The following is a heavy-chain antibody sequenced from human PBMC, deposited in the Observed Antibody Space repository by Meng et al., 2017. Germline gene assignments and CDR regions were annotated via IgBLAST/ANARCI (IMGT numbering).Heavy chain of an antibody. J-gene: IGHJ4*02. CDR3: ARGRGGWDCSGCSCYVY. D-gene: IGHD2-15*01. CDR1: GGTFSNYV. Sequence: SVKVSCKASGGTFSNYVISWVRQAPGQGLEWMGGINRIFGTADYAQKFQDRVTITADESTTTAYMELSGLRSEDTAVYYCARGRGGWDCSGCSCYVYWGQGTLVTVSS. V-gene: IGHV1-69*13. CDR2: INRIFGTA.